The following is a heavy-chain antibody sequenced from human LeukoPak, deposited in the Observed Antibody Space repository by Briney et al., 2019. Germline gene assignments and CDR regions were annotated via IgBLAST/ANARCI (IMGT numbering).Heavy chain of an antibody. CDR1: GFTFSNYL. Sequence: GGSLRLSCAASGFTFSNYLMSWVRQAPGKGLEWVANILQDGSKEYYVDSVKGRFTISRDNAKNSLYLQMNSLRAEDTAVYYCARGRSGYDPYYFDYWGQGTLVTVSS. V-gene: IGHV3-7*01. CDR3: ARGRSGYDPYYFDY. J-gene: IGHJ4*02. CDR2: ILQDGSKE. D-gene: IGHD5-12*01.